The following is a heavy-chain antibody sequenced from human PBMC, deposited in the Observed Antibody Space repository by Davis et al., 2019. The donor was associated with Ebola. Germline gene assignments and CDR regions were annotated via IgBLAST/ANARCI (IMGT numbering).Heavy chain of an antibody. Sequence: LSLTCAASGFTFSSYWMSWVRQAPGKGLEWVANIKQDGSEKYYVDSVKGRFTISRDNAKNSLYLQMNSLRAEDTAVYYCARGGGRGIYYYYGMDVWGQGTTVTVSS. CDR2: IKQDGSEK. CDR3: ARGGGRGIYYYYGMDV. J-gene: IGHJ6*02. CDR1: GFTFSSYW. V-gene: IGHV3-7*01. D-gene: IGHD3-10*01.